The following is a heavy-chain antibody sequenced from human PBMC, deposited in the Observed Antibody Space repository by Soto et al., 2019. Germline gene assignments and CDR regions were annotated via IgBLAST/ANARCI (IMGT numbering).Heavy chain of an antibody. J-gene: IGHJ6*02. D-gene: IGHD3-3*01. CDR3: ERDQVFGVITHADGMDV. CDR1: GFTFSRYT. V-gene: IGHV3-21*01. Sequence: GVSLRLSCAASGFTFSRYTINWVRQAPGKGLEWVSSISSTSTYIYYADSVKGRFTISRDNAKNSLYLQMNSLRVEDTAVYYCERDQVFGVITHADGMDVWGQGTTVTVSS. CDR2: ISSTSTYI.